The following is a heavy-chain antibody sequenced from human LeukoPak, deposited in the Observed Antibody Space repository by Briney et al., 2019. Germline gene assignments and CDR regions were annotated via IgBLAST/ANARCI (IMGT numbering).Heavy chain of an antibody. CDR3: AIWSGPTVRGAFDI. CDR1: GGSISSGGYY. J-gene: IGHJ3*02. V-gene: IGHV4-31*03. D-gene: IGHD3-3*01. Sequence: PSETLSLTCTVSGGSISSGGYYWSWIRQHPGKGLEWIGYIFYSGSTYYNPSLKSRLTISVDTSKNQFSLKLSSVTAADTAVYYCAIWSGPTVRGAFDIWGQGTMVTVSS. CDR2: IFYSGST.